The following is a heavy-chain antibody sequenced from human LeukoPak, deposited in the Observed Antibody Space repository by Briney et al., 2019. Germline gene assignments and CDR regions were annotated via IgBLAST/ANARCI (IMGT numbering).Heavy chain of an antibody. V-gene: IGHV3-23*01. CDR2: ILSTGTT. J-gene: IGHJ5*02. CDR1: GFPLSAPA. Sequence: PGGPLRLSRAASGFPLSAPAMTYVRHPPGKGLEWVSHILSTGTTYYADSVRGSFTISRDNSKNTLYLLMTSLRADDTAVYYCATVEYDYGDPVGWFDPWGQGTLVTVSS. D-gene: IGHD4-17*01. CDR3: ATVEYDYGDPVGWFDP.